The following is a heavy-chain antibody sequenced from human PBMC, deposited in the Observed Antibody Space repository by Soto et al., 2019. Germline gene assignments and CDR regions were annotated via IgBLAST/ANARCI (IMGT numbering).Heavy chain of an antibody. Sequence: GGSLRLSCAASELTFSSYGMNWVRQAPGKGLEWVSAISSSTSFIHYADSVKGRFTISRDNAKNSLYLQMNSLRAEDTAVYYCARDPYVIAAAGPGIDYYYYGMDVWGQGTTVTVSS. CDR2: ISSSTSFI. J-gene: IGHJ6*02. V-gene: IGHV3-21*01. CDR3: ARDPYVIAAAGPGIDYYYYGMDV. D-gene: IGHD6-13*01. CDR1: ELTFSSYG.